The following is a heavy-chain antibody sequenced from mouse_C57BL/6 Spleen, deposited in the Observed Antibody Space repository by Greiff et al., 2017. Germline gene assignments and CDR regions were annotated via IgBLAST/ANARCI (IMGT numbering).Heavy chain of an antibody. D-gene: IGHD1-1*01. J-gene: IGHJ3*01. CDR1: GYTFTSYG. CDR3: ARAYYGSSYSY. V-gene: IGHV1-81*01. CDR2: IYPRSGNT. Sequence: QVQLKQSGAELARPGASVKLSCKASGYTFTSYGISWVKQRTGQGLEWIGEIYPRSGNTYYNEKFKGKATLTADKSSSTAYMELRSLTSEDSAVYFCARAYYGSSYSYWGQGTLVTVSA.